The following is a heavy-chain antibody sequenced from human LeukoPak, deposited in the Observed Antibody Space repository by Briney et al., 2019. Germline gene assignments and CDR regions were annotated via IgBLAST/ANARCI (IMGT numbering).Heavy chain of an antibody. Sequence: GGSLRLSCAASGFTSSSYGMHWVRLAPGKGLEWVAFIRYDGSNKYYADSVKGRFTISRDNSKNTLYLQMNSLRAEDTAVYYCAKGKGFYDSSGYYYMDYFDYWGQGTLVTVSS. V-gene: IGHV3-30*02. D-gene: IGHD3-22*01. CDR1: GFTSSSYG. CDR2: IRYDGSNK. J-gene: IGHJ4*02. CDR3: AKGKGFYDSSGYYYMDYFDY.